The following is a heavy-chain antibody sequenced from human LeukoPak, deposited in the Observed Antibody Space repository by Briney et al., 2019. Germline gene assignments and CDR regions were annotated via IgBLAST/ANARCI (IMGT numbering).Heavy chain of an antibody. CDR2: IYYSGST. CDR3: ARYGDYLYYYGMDV. Sequence: SETLSLTCTVSGGSISSSSYYWGWIRQPPGKGLEWIGSIYYSGSTYYKPSLKSRVTISVDTSKNQCSLKLSSVTAADTAVYYCARYGDYLYYYGMDVWGQGTTVTVSS. J-gene: IGHJ6*02. D-gene: IGHD4-17*01. V-gene: IGHV4-39*01. CDR1: GGSISSSSYY.